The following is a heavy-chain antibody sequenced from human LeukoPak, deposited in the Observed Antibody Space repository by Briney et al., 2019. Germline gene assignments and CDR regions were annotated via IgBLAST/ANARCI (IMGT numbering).Heavy chain of an antibody. CDR1: GFTFSSYA. Sequence: GGSLRLSCAASGFTFSSYAMHWVRQAPGKGLEYVSAISSNGGSTYYANSVKGRFTISRDNSKNTLYLQMGSLRAEDMAVYYCARAAGGKIYDYRGQGTLVTVSS. CDR2: ISSNGGST. V-gene: IGHV3-64*01. J-gene: IGHJ4*02. CDR3: ARAAGGKIYDY. D-gene: IGHD2-15*01.